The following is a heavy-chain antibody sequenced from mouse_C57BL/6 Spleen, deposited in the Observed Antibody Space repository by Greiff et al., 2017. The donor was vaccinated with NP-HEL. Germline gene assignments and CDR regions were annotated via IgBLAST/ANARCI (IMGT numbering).Heavy chain of an antibody. CDR3: ARLCDYYGSSFDY. Sequence: QVQLKQPGAELVKPGASVKLSCKASGYTFTSYWMHWVKQRPGQGLEWIGMIHPNSGSTNYNEKFKSKATLTVDKSSSTAYMQLSSLTSEDSAVYYCARLCDYYGSSFDYWGQGTTLTVSS. D-gene: IGHD1-1*01. J-gene: IGHJ2*01. V-gene: IGHV1-64*01. CDR1: GYTFTSYW. CDR2: IHPNSGST.